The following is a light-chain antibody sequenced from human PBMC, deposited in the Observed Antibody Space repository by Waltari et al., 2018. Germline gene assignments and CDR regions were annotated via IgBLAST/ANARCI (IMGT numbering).Light chain of an antibody. CDR2: EVT. CDR1: SSEVGHYNL. Sequence: QSGLAQPPSASGSPGQSITITCTGTSSEVGHYNLVSWYQQRPGKAPTLLIYEVTKRAPGTSDRFSASKSGNTASLSISGLQAQEDEADYYCCSYVGLGTYVFGTGTKVTV. V-gene: IGLV2-23*02. J-gene: IGLJ1*01. CDR3: CSYVGLGTYV.